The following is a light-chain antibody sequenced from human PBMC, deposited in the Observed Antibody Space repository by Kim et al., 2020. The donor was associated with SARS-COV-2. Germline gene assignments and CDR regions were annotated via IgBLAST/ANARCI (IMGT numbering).Light chain of an antibody. Sequence: DIQMTQSPSSLSASVGDRVTITCRASQSITIYLNWYQQKPGKAPKLLIYAASSLQSGVPSRFSGSGSGTDFTLSISSLQPEDYATYYCQQSSSTSFTFGGGTKVEIK. CDR1: QSITIY. J-gene: IGKJ4*01. V-gene: IGKV1-39*01. CDR3: QQSSSTSFT. CDR2: AAS.